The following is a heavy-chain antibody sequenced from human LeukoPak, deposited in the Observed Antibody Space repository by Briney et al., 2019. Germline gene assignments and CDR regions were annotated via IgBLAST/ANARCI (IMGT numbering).Heavy chain of an antibody. D-gene: IGHD3-16*02. J-gene: IGHJ4*02. CDR2: ISGSGGST. CDR1: GFTFSSYA. CDR3: AKDLNDYVWGSYRCDY. V-gene: IGHV3-23*01. Sequence: GGSLRLSCAASGFTFSSYAMSWVRQAPGKGLEWVSGISGSGGSTFYADSVKGRFTISRDNSKNTLYLQMNSLRAEDTAVYYCAKDLNDYVWGSYRCDYWGQGTLVTVSS.